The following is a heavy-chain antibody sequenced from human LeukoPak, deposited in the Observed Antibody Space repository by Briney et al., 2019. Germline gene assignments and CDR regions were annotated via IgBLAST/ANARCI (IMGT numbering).Heavy chain of an antibody. CDR2: ISYDGSNK. V-gene: IGHV3-30*03. D-gene: IGHD2-21*02. CDR1: GFTFSSYG. Sequence: GGSLRLSCAASGFTFSSYGMHWVRQAPGKGLEWVAVISYDGSNKYYADSVKGRFTISRDNSKNTLYLQMNSLRAEDTAVYYCARGGAYCGGDCYSWFDPWGQGTLVTVSS. J-gene: IGHJ5*02. CDR3: ARGGAYCGGDCYSWFDP.